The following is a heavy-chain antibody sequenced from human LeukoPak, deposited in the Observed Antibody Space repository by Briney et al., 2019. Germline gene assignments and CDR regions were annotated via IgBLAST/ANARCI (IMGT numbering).Heavy chain of an antibody. Sequence: GGSLRLSCAASGFTFSSYAMSWVRQAPGKGLEWVSAISGSGGSTYYADPVKGRFTTSRDNSKNTLYLQMNSLRAEDTAVYYCAKADLRTGYGSGSYYPFDYWGQGTLVTVSS. D-gene: IGHD3-10*01. CDR2: ISGSGGST. V-gene: IGHV3-23*01. J-gene: IGHJ4*02. CDR1: GFTFSSYA. CDR3: AKADLRTGYGSGSYYPFDY.